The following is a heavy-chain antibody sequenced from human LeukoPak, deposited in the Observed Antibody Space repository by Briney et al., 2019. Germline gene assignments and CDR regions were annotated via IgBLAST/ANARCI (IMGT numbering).Heavy chain of an antibody. CDR3: ARDLPTPYIAVAGIDY. D-gene: IGHD6-19*01. V-gene: IGHV1-18*01. CDR1: GYTFTSYG. Sequence: ASVKVSCKASGYTFTSYGISWVRQAPGQGLEWMGWISAYNGNTNYAQKLQGRVTMTTDTSTSTAYMELRSLRSDDTAVYYCARDLPTPYIAVAGIDYWGQGTLVTVSS. CDR2: ISAYNGNT. J-gene: IGHJ4*02.